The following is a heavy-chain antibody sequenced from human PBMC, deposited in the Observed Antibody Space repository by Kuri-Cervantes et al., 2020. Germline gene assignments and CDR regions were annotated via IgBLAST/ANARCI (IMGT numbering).Heavy chain of an antibody. D-gene: IGHD3-22*01. CDR2: IYYSGST. J-gene: IGHJ4*02. V-gene: IGHV4-39*07. CDR3: ASSSGWLLLREGDPFDY. CDR1: GGSVRSNNYY. Sequence: SETLSLTCTVSGGSVRSNNYYWDWIRQPPGKGLEWIGSIYYSGSTYYNPSLKSRVTISVDTSKNQFSLKLSSVTAADTAVYYCASSSGWLLLREGDPFDYWGQGTLVTVSS.